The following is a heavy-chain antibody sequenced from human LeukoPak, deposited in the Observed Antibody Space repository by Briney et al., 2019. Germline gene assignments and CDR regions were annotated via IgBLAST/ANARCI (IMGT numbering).Heavy chain of an antibody. CDR1: GYTFTTYW. J-gene: IGHJ4*02. V-gene: IGHV5-51*01. CDR2: IYPGDSDT. Sequence: GESLKISCKGSGYTFTTYWTGWVRQMPGKSLEWMGVIYPGDSDTAYSPSFQGQVTISADKSISTAYLQWSSLKASDTAIYYCARRGPTGGTSSWYFDFWGQGTLVTVPS. D-gene: IGHD6-13*01. CDR3: ARRGPTGGTSSWYFDF.